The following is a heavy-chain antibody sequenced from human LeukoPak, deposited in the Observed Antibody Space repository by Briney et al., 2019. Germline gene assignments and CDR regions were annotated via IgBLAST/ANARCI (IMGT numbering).Heavy chain of an antibody. Sequence: SETLSLTCAVSDESFSSHYWTWIRQPPGKGLEWIGYISYIGSTNYNPSLKSRVTISIDTSKNQFSLKLSSVTAADTAVYYCARHQDRVYYFDYWGQGTLVTVSS. D-gene: IGHD3-10*01. CDR2: ISYIGST. V-gene: IGHV4-59*08. J-gene: IGHJ4*02. CDR3: ARHQDRVYYFDY. CDR1: DESFSSHY.